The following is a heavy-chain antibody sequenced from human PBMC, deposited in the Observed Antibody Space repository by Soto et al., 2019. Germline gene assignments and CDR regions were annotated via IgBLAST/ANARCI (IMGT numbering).Heavy chain of an antibody. CDR2: ITGGATNT. CDR3: AKEAARPGPCDS. D-gene: IGHD6-6*01. V-gene: IGHV3-23*01. CDR1: GFTFSSYP. J-gene: IGHJ4*02. Sequence: GGSLRLSCEASGFTFSSYPMSWVRQAPWKGLEWISGITGGATNTYYADSVKGRITISRDSSKNTLYLQLNSLRAEDTAVYYCAKEAARPGPCDSWGQGTLLTVS.